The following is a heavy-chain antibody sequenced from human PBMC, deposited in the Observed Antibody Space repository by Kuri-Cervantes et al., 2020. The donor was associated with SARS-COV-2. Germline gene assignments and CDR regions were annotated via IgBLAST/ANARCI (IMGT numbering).Heavy chain of an antibody. V-gene: IGHV3-48*01. J-gene: IGHJ4*02. CDR3: ARVWYYGDYGADY. CDR2: ISSSSSTI. Sequence: GESLKISCAASGFTFSSYAMSWVRQAPGKGLEWVSYISSSSSTIYYADSVKGRFTISRDNAKNSLYLQMNSLRAEDTAVYYCARVWYYGDYGADYWGQGTLVTVSS. D-gene: IGHD4-17*01. CDR1: GFTFSSYA.